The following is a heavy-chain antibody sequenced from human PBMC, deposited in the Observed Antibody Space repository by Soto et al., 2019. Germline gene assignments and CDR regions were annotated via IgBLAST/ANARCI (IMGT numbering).Heavy chain of an antibody. CDR1: GFTFSSYG. CDR3: ARGYTGYCSGGTCYWFDP. J-gene: IGHJ5*02. V-gene: IGHV3-33*01. CDR2: IWYDGGNK. D-gene: IGHD2-15*01. Sequence: PGGSLRLSCAASGFTFSSYGMHWVRQAPGKGLEWVAAIWYDGGNKYYADSVKGRFTISRDNSKKSLYLQMNSLRAEDTAVYYCARGYTGYCSGGTCYWFDPWGQGTLVTVSS.